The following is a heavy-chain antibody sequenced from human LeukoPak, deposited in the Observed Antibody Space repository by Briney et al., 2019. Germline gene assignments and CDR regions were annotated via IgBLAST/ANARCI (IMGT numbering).Heavy chain of an antibody. Sequence: GESLKISCKGSGYAFTNYWIGWVRQMPGKGLEWMGITYPGDSDTRYSPSFQGQVTISVDKSISTAHLQWSSLKASDTAMYYCARHSYMTATPIPDYWGQGTLVTVFS. J-gene: IGHJ4*02. CDR3: ARHSYMTATPIPDY. V-gene: IGHV5-51*01. D-gene: IGHD2-21*02. CDR1: GYAFTNYW. CDR2: TYPGDSDT.